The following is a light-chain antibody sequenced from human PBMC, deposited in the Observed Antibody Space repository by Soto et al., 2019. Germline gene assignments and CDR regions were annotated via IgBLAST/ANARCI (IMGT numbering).Light chain of an antibody. CDR3: QHYHRNMWS. CDR1: ESMSNC. V-gene: IGKV1-5*01. CDR2: GAS. J-gene: IGKJ1*01. Sequence: DIQMTQSPSTLSASVGDRVTITCRASESMSNCLAWYQQKPGKAPKLLISGASSLQSGVPSRFSGSASGTEFTLTIATLQPDDFATYFCQHYHRNMWSFGPGTKVDI.